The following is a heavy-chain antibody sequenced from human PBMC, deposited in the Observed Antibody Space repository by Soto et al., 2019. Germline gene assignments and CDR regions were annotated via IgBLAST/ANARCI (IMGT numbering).Heavy chain of an antibody. V-gene: IGHV3-21*05. Sequence: PGGSLRLSCAASGFTFSSYSMNWVRQAPGKGLEWVSYISSSSSYIYYADTVKGRITISRDNAKNSLYLQMNSLRAEDTAVYYCARDRVGYWGQGTLVTVSS. CDR3: ARDRVGY. J-gene: IGHJ4*02. CDR2: ISSSSSYI. CDR1: GFTFSSYS.